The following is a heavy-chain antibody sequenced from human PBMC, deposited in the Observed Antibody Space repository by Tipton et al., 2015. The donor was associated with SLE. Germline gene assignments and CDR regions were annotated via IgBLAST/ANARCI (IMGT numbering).Heavy chain of an antibody. D-gene: IGHD2-2*01. V-gene: IGHV3-30*18. CDR1: GFTFSSYA. Sequence: RSLRLSCAASGFTFSSYAMHWVRQAPGKGLEWVALISYDGSYEYFADSVKGRFTISRDNSKNTLYLQMNSLRAEDTAVFYCAKAGLGYCSSTSCQGLDYWGQGTLVTVSS. CDR2: ISYDGSYE. CDR3: AKAGLGYCSSTSCQGLDY. J-gene: IGHJ4*02.